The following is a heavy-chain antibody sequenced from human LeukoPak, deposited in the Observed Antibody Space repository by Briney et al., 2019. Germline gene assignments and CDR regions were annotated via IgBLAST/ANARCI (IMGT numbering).Heavy chain of an antibody. CDR3: ARDLIVGATRDY. J-gene: IGHJ4*02. CDR2: INPSGGST. V-gene: IGHV1-46*03. CDR1: GYTFSSYY. D-gene: IGHD1-26*01. Sequence: ASVKVSCKASGYTFSSYYMHWVRQAPGQGLEWMGIINPSGGSTSYAQKFQGRVTMTRDTSTSTVYMELSSLRSEDTAVYYCARDLIVGATRDYWGQGTLVTVSS.